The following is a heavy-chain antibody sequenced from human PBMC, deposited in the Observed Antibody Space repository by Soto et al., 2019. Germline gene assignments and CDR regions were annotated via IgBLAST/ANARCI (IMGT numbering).Heavy chain of an antibody. CDR3: VKPSYTVQITPT. CDR1: GFTFSMFS. V-gene: IGHV3-64D*06. CDR2: ISSNGDST. D-gene: IGHD2-2*02. J-gene: IGHJ5*02. Sequence: GGSLRLSCSASGFTFSMFSMHWVRQAPGKGLEYVSGISSNGDSTYYADSVKGRFTISRDNSKNTLYLQMSSLRAVDTAVYYCVKPSYTVQITPTWGQGTLVTVSS.